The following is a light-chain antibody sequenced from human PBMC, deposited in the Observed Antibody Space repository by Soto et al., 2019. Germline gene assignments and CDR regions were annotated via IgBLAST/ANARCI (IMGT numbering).Light chain of an antibody. V-gene: IGLV2-14*01. CDR2: EVS. CDR3: SSYTSSSTYVFSTYV. J-gene: IGLJ1*01. CDR1: SSDVGGYNY. Sequence: QAVVTQPASVSGSPGQSITISCTGTSSDVGGYNYVSWYQQHPGKAPKVMIYEVSNRPSGVSNRFSGSKSGNTASLTISGLQAEDEADYYCSSYTSSSTYVFSTYVFGTGTKLTVL.